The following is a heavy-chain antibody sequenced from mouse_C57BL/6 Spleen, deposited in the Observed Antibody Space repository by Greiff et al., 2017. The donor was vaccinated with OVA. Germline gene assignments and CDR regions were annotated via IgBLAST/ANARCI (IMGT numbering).Heavy chain of an antibody. CDR3: AKSLYYGNYGFAY. D-gene: IGHD2-1*01. V-gene: IGHV2-5*01. CDR1: GFSLTSYG. Sequence: QVQLQQSGPGLVQPSQSLSITCTVSGFSLTSYGVHWVRQSPGKGLEWLGVIWRGGSTDYNAAFMSRLSITKDNSKSQVFFKMNSLQADDTAIYYCAKSLYYGNYGFAYWGQGTLVTVSA. J-gene: IGHJ3*01. CDR2: IWRGGST.